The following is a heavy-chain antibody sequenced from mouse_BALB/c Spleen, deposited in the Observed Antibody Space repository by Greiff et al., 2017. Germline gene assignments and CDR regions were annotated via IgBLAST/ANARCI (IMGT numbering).Heavy chain of an antibody. CDR3: ARLGGRPYYAMDY. J-gene: IGHJ4*01. CDR1: GYTFTSYV. CDR2: INPYNDGT. Sequence: VQLKQSGPELVKPGASVKMSCKASGYTFTSYVMHWVKQKPGQGLEWIGYINPYNDGTKYNEKFKGKATLTSDKSSSTAYMELSSLTSEDSAVYYCARLGGRPYYAMDYWGQGTSVTVSS. V-gene: IGHV1-14*01.